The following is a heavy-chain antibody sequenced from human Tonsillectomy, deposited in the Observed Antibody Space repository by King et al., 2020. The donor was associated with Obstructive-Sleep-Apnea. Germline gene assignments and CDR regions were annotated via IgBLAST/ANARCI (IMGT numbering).Heavy chain of an antibody. CDR3: AIWLSGYLDY. J-gene: IGHJ4*02. CDR2: INPKSGGT. CDR1: GYTFTGYY. V-gene: IGHV1-2*02. Sequence: VQLVESGAEVKKPGASVKVSCKASGYTFTGYYMHWVRQAPGQGLEWMGWINPKSGGTHYAEKFQGRVTMTRDTSISTGYMEISRLGYEETAVYYCAIWLSGYLDYWGQGTLVTVSS. D-gene: IGHD5-18*01.